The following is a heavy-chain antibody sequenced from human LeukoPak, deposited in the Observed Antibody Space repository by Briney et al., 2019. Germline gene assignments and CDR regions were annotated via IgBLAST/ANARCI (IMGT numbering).Heavy chain of an antibody. Sequence: SETLSLTCTVSGYSISSGYYWGWIRQPPGKGLEWIGSIYHSGSTYYNPSLKSRVTISVDTSKNQFSLKLSSVTAADTAVYYCARDTDHYSNYPLGIPPFDYWGLGTLVTVSS. CDR3: ARDTDHYSNYPLGIPPFDY. CDR2: IYHSGST. CDR1: GYSISSGYY. D-gene: IGHD4-11*01. V-gene: IGHV4-38-2*02. J-gene: IGHJ4*02.